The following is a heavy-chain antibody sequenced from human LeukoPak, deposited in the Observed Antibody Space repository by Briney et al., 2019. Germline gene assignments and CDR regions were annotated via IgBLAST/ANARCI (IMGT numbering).Heavy chain of an antibody. CDR3: ARERGFDCSGGTCYSTY. V-gene: IGHV1-2*02. CDR1: GYTLTDYY. Sequence: VASVKVSCKASGYTLTDYYMHWVRQAPGQGLEWMGWINPNSGGTIYAQKFQGRVTMTRDKSISTAYMELSTLRSDDTAVYYCARERGFDCSGGTCYSTYWGQGTLVTVSS. D-gene: IGHD2-15*01. J-gene: IGHJ4*02. CDR2: INPNSGGT.